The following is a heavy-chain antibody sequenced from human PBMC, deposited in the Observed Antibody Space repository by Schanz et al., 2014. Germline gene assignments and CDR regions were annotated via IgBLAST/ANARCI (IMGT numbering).Heavy chain of an antibody. J-gene: IGHJ5*02. CDR1: GFTFSVYG. V-gene: IGHV3-NL1*01. CDR3: ARDLEGYDGGGGGFDP. Sequence: QVQLVESGGGVVQFGRSLRLSCVASGFTFSVYGMHWVRQAPGKGLEWVSGISGSGGSTYYADSVKGRFTISRDNSKNTLYLQMNSLRAEDTAVYYCARDLEGYDGGGGGFDPWGQGTLVTVSS. D-gene: IGHD2-21*01. CDR2: ISGSGGST.